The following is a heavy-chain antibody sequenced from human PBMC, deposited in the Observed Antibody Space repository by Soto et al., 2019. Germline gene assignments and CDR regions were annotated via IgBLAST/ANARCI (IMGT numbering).Heavy chain of an antibody. J-gene: IGHJ4*02. CDR3: ARDHSVSLGSDY. Sequence: ASVKVSCKASGYTFTSYYMHWVQQAPGQGLEWIGIINPSGGSTSYAQKFQGRVTMTRDTSTSTVYMELSSLRSEDTAVYYCARDHSVSLGSDYWGQGTLVTVSS. CDR2: INPSGGST. V-gene: IGHV1-46*01. CDR1: GYTFTSYY. D-gene: IGHD3-10*01.